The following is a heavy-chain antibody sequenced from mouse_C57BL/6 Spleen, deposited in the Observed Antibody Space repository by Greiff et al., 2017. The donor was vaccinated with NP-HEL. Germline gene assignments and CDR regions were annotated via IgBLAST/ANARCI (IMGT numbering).Heavy chain of an antibody. Sequence: EVQRVESGGGLVKPGGSLKLSCAASEFTFSSYAMSWVRQTPEKRLEWVATISDGGSYTYYPDNVKGRFTISRDNAKNNLYLQMSHLKSEDTAMYYCARDGGGTVVALDYYYAMDYWGQGTSVTVSS. D-gene: IGHD1-1*01. CDR2: ISDGGSYT. CDR1: EFTFSSYA. J-gene: IGHJ4*01. CDR3: ARDGGGTVVALDYYYAMDY. V-gene: IGHV5-4*01.